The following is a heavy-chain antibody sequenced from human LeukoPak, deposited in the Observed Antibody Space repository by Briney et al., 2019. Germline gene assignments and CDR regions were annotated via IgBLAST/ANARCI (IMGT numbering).Heavy chain of an antibody. CDR1: GYSFSSYW. V-gene: IGHV5-51*01. CDR2: IYPGDSDT. J-gene: IGHJ4*02. D-gene: IGHD6-19*01. CDR3: ARRKAVAGTTKAYFDY. Sequence: GESLKISCKGSGYSFSSYWIGWVRQMPGKGLEWMGIIYPGDSDTRYSPSFQGQVTISADKSTSTAYLQWSSLKASDTAMYYCARRKAVAGTTKAYFDYWGQGTLVTVSS.